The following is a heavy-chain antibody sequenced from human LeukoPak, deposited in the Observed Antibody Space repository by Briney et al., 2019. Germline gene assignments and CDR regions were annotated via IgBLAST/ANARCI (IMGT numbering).Heavy chain of an antibody. J-gene: IGHJ4*02. D-gene: IGHD5-12*01. V-gene: IGHV3-48*04. CDR3: ARARYSGYDYRFYFDY. Sequence: PGGSLRLSCAASGFTFSSYSVNWVRQAPGKGLEWVSYISSSSSTIYYADSVKGRFTISRDNAKNSLYLQMNSLRAEDTAVYYCARARYSGYDYRFYFDYWGQGTLVTVSS. CDR2: ISSSSSTI. CDR1: GFTFSSYS.